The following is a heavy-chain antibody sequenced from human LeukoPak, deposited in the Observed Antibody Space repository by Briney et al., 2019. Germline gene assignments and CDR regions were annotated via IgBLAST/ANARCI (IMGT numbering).Heavy chain of an antibody. V-gene: IGHV3-23*01. CDR3: ARGGDYVSVLTY. Sequence: GGSLRLSCAASGFTFSSYAMSWVRQAPGKGLEWVSAIRGSGDRTHYADSVKGRFTISRDNSKNTLYLQMNSLRAEDTAVYYCARGGDYVSVLTYWGQGTLVTVSS. J-gene: IGHJ4*02. D-gene: IGHD4-17*01. CDR2: IRGSGDRT. CDR1: GFTFSSYA.